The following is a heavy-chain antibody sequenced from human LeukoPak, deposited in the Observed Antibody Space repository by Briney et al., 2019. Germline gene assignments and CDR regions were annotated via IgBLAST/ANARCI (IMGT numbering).Heavy chain of an antibody. V-gene: IGHV3-7*01. Sequence: GGSLRLSCAASGFTFSNSWMSWVRQAPGKGLEWEANIKKDGSEKYYVDSVKGRFTISRDNAKNSLYLQMNSLRAEDTAVYYCARDLPTAMEGQFGYWGQGTLVTVSS. J-gene: IGHJ4*02. CDR1: GFTFSNSW. CDR3: ARDLPTAMEGQFGY. D-gene: IGHD5-18*01. CDR2: IKKDGSEK.